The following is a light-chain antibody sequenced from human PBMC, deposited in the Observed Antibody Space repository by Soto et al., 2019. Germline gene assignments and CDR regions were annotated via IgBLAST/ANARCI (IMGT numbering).Light chain of an antibody. Sequence: QSALTQPASVSGSPGQSITISCTGTSSDVGGYNYVSWYQQHPGKTPKLMIYEVSNRPSGDSNRFSGSKSGNTASPSISGLQAEDEADYYCSSYTISCPLHVFGTGTKVTVL. CDR3: SSYTISCPLHV. J-gene: IGLJ1*01. V-gene: IGLV2-14*01. CDR1: SSDVGGYNY. CDR2: EVS.